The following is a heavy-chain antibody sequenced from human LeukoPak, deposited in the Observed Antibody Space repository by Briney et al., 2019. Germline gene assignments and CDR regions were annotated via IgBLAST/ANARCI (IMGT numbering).Heavy chain of an antibody. V-gene: IGHV3-7*03. D-gene: IGHD6-19*01. CDR1: GFTFSSYW. J-gene: IGHJ5*02. CDR3: ARAAVAGLNWFDP. CDR2: IKQDGSEK. Sequence: GGSLRLSCAASGFTFSSYWMSWVRQAPGKGLEWVANIKQDGSEKYYVDSVKGRFTISRDNAKNSLYLQMNSLRAEDTAVYYCARAAVAGLNWFDPWGQGTLVTVSS.